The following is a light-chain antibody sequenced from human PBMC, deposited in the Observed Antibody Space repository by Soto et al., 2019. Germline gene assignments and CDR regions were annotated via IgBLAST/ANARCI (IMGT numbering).Light chain of an antibody. CDR1: QNINVL. CDR3: QHYNNWAIT. V-gene: IGKV3-15*01. CDR2: RAS. Sequence: EVVLTQSPATLSMSPGEGATLSCRASQNINVLLAWYQQKPGQAPRLLIYRASTRATGVPARFSGSGSATKFTLTISTLKSEDFAVCYCQHYNNWAITFGQGTRLEIK. J-gene: IGKJ5*01.